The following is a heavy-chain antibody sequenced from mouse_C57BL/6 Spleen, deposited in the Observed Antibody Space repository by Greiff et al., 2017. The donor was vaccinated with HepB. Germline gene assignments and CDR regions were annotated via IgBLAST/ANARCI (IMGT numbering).Heavy chain of an antibody. J-gene: IGHJ4*01. V-gene: IGHV5-17*01. D-gene: IGHD1-1*01. CDR2: ISSGSSTI. CDR1: GFTFSDYG. Sequence: EVKLVESGGGLVKPGGSLKLSCAASGFTFSDYGMHWVRQAPEKGLEWVAYISSGSSTIYYADTVKGRFTISRDNAKNTLCLQLTSLRSEATAMYYCARQLPYYYAMDYWGQGTSVTVSS. CDR3: ARQLPYYYAMDY.